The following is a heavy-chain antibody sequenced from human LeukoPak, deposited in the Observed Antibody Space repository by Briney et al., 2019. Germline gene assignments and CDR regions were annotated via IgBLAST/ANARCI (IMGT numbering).Heavy chain of an antibody. Sequence: GASVKVSCKASGYTFTDYYIHWVRQATGQGLEWMGWMNPNSGNTGYAQKFQGRVTMTRNTSISTAYMELSSLRSEDTAVYYCARGKADWNADYWGQGTLVTVSS. CDR1: GYTFTDYY. J-gene: IGHJ4*02. CDR2: MNPNSGNT. CDR3: ARGKADWNADY. V-gene: IGHV1-8*02. D-gene: IGHD1-1*01.